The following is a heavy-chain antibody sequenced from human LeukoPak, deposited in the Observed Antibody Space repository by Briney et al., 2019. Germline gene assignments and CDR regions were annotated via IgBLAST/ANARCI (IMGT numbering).Heavy chain of an antibody. V-gene: IGHV3-53*01. J-gene: IGHJ4*02. CDR2: IYSGGST. D-gene: IGHD3-10*01. CDR3: ARDRSGY. Sequence: QSWRSLRLSCAASRFTFSSYAMSWVRQAPGKGLEWVSVIYSGGSTYYADSVKGRFTISRDNSKNTLYLQMNSLRAEDTAVYYCARDRSGYWGQGTLVTVSS. CDR1: RFTFSSYA.